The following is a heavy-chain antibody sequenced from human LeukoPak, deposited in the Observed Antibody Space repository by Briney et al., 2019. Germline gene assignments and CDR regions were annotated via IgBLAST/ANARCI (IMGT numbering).Heavy chain of an antibody. J-gene: IGHJ4*02. V-gene: IGHV2-5*02. CDR3: AHFSQWFYY. Sequence: SGPTLVNPTETLTLTRTLSGCSLSTSGVGVGWIRPPPVKALEWLALIYWDDDKRYSPSLKSRLTITKDTSKNQVVLTMTNMDPVDTATYYCAHFSQWFYYWGQGTLVTVSS. CDR2: IYWDDDK. CDR1: GCSLSTSGVG. D-gene: IGHD3-3*01.